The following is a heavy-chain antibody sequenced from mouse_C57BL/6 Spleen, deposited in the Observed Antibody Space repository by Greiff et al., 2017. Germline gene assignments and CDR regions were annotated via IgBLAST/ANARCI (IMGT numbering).Heavy chain of an antibody. CDR2: INPYNGDT. D-gene: IGHD2-4*01. Sequence: DVHLVESGPELVKPGASVKISCKASGYSFTGYFMNWVKQSHGKSLEWIGRINPYNGDTFYNQKFKGKATLTVDKSSSTAHMELRSLTSEDFAVYYGARGGDDYDGRSFDYWGQGTTLTVSS. CDR1: GYSFTGYF. J-gene: IGHJ2*01. CDR3: ARGGDDYDGRSFDY. V-gene: IGHV1-37*01.